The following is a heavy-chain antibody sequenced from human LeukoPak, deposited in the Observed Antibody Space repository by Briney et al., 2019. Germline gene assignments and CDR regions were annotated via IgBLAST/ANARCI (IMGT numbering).Heavy chain of an antibody. J-gene: IGHJ6*02. CDR2: ISYDGSNK. CDR1: GFTFSSYG. Sequence: PGRSLRLSCAASGFTFSSYGMHWVRQAPGKGLEWVAVISYDGSNKYYADSVKGRFTISRDNSKNTLYLQMNSLRAEDTAVYCAKDRIKDTGFYYGMDVWGQGTRSPSP. D-gene: IGHD2-15*01. CDR3: AKDRIKDTGFYYGMDV. V-gene: IGHV3-30*18.